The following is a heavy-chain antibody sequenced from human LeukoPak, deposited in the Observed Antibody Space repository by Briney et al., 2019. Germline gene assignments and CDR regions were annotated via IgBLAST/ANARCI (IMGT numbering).Heavy chain of an antibody. V-gene: IGHV1-69*13. Sequence: ASVKVSCKASGGTFSSYAISWVRQAPGQGLEWMGGIIPIFGTANYAQKFQGRVTITADESTSTAYMELSSLRSEDTAVYYCAAFYYDSTIYEGDYWGQGTLVTVSS. CDR1: GGTFSSYA. CDR2: IIPIFGTA. CDR3: AAFYYDSTIYEGDY. J-gene: IGHJ4*02. D-gene: IGHD3-22*01.